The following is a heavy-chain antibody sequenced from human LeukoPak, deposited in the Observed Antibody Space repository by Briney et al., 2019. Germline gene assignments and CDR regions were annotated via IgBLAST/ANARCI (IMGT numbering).Heavy chain of an antibody. CDR3: ARGVLSHDAFDI. D-gene: IGHD2-8*01. J-gene: IGHJ3*02. Sequence: VKPSETLSLTCTVSGGSISSHYWSWIRQPPGKGLEWIGYIYYSGSTNHNPSLKSRVTISVDTSKNQFSLKLSSVTAADTAVYYCARGVLSHDAFDIWGQGTMVTVSS. CDR1: GGSISSHY. V-gene: IGHV4-59*11. CDR2: IYYSGST.